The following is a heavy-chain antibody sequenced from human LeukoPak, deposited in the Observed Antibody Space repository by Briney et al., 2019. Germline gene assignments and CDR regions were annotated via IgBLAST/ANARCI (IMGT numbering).Heavy chain of an antibody. CDR1: GGSISGYY. J-gene: IGHJ2*01. CDR2: IYYSGST. Sequence: SETLSLTCTVSGGSISGYYWSWIRQPPGKGLEWIGYIYYSGSTNYNPSLKSRVTISVDTSKNQFSLKLSSVTAADTAVYYCARAPLVVVPAAAYWYFDLWGRGTLDTVSS. V-gene: IGHV4-59*01. D-gene: IGHD2-2*01. CDR3: ARAPLVVVPAAAYWYFDL.